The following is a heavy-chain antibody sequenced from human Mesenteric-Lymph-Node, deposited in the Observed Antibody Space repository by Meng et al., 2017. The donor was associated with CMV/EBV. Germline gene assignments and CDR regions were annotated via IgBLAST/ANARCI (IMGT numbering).Heavy chain of an antibody. D-gene: IGHD5-18*01. CDR3: ARGREVDTAMAVSYYYGMDV. V-gene: IGHV4-34*01. CDR1: GGSSSGYY. J-gene: IGHJ6*02. CDR2: INHSGST. Sequence: LRLSCAVYGGSSSGYYWSWIRQLPGKELEWIGEINHSGSTNYNPSLKSRVTISVDTSKNQFTLKLSSVTAADTAVYYCARGREVDTAMAVSYYYGMDVWGQGTTVTVSS.